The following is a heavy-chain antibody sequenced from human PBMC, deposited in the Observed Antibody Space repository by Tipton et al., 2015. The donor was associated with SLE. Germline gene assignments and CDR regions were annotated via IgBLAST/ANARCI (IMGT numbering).Heavy chain of an antibody. D-gene: IGHD3-22*01. J-gene: IGHJ4*02. Sequence: QSGAEVKKPGASVKVSCKASGYTFTGYYMHWVRQAPGQGLEWMGRINTYSGDTDFAQKFQGRVTMTRDTSISTAYMELSRLKFDATAVYFGAKDSSAYYPDYWGQGTLVSVSS. CDR2: INTYSGDT. CDR3: AKDSSAYYPDY. V-gene: IGHV1-2*06. CDR1: GYTFTGYY.